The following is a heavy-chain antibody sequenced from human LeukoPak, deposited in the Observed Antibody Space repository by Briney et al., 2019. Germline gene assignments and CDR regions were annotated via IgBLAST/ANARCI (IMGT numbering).Heavy chain of an antibody. CDR1: GFIFSSYA. V-gene: IGHV3-30*04. D-gene: IGHD3-22*01. J-gene: IGHJ5*02. CDR3: ARDLGQYYDTSDNWFDP. Sequence: GSLRLSCAASGFIFSSYAMHWVRQAPGKGLEWVAITSSDGSDTYYADSVKGRFTISRDNSKNTLYLQMNSLRPEDTAVYYCARDLGQYYDTSDNWFDPWGQGTLVTVSS. CDR2: TSSDGSDT.